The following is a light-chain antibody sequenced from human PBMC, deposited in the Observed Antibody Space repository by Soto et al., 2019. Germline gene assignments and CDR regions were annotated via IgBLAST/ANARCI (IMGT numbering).Light chain of an antibody. V-gene: IGKV1-6*01. J-gene: IGKJ1*01. CDR3: LQDNSYPRT. Sequence: SGSLGDRVSITCRASQGIRDELGWYQQRPGAAPKLLIYGASTLQTGVPSRFGGSGSGTDFTLTISSLQPEDFATYYGLQDNSYPRTFGQGTKVEL. CDR2: GAS. CDR1: QGIRDE.